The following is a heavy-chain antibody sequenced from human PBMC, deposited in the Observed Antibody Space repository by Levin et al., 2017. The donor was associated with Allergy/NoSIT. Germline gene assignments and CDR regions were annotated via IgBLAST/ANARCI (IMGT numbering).Heavy chain of an antibody. CDR1: EYRISTYW. V-gene: IGHV5-10-1*01. J-gene: IGHJ3*02. CDR3: ATRLPIVDDAFAI. D-gene: IGHD3-16*02. CDR2: VDPTDSYT. Sequence: KVSCKASEYRISTYWISWVRQLPGKGLEWMGRVDPTDSYTNYSPSFQGHVTIPADKSINTAYLHWSSLNASDTAIYYCATRLPIVDDAFAIWSRGTAVTVSS.